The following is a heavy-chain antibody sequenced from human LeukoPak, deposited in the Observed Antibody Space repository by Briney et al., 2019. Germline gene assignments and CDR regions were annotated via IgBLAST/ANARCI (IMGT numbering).Heavy chain of an antibody. CDR2: ISAYNGNT. D-gene: IGHD2-15*01. Sequence: ASVKVSCKASGYTFTSYGISWMRQAPGQGLEWMGWISAYNGNTNYAQKLQGRVTMTTDTSTSTAYMELRSLRSDDTAVYYCARATAATHYYYYMDVWGKGTTVTVSS. J-gene: IGHJ6*03. CDR1: GYTFTSYG. V-gene: IGHV1-18*01. CDR3: ARATAATHYYYYMDV.